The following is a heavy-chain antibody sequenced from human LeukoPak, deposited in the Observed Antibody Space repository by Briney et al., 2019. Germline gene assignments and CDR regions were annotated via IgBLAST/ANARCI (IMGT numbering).Heavy chain of an antibody. V-gene: IGHV3-23*01. J-gene: IGHJ3*02. CDR2: ISGSGGST. Sequence: GGSLRLSCAASGFTFSSYAMSWVRLAPGKGLEWVSAISGSGGSTYYADSVKGRFTISRDNSKNTLYLQMNSLRAEDTAVYYCAKDPSYGGNSDDAFDIWGQGTMVTVSS. CDR1: GFTFSSYA. CDR3: AKDPSYGGNSDDAFDI. D-gene: IGHD4-23*01.